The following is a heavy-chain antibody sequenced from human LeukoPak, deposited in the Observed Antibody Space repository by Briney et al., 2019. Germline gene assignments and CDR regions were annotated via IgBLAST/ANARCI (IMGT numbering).Heavy chain of an antibody. V-gene: IGHV3-74*01. J-gene: IGHJ6*02. CDR2: INNDGSSA. CDR1: GFTFNNYW. CDR3: ARRGTGHGMDV. D-gene: IGHD1-1*01. Sequence: QSGGSLRLSCAAPGFTFNNYWIHWVRQVPGKGLVWVSRINNDGSSASYVDSVKGRFTISRDNAKNTLFLQMNSLRAEDTAVYYCARRGTGHGMDVWGQGTTVIVSS.